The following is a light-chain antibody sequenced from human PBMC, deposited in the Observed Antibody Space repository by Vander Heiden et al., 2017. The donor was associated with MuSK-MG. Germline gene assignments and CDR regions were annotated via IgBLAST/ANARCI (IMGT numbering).Light chain of an antibody. V-gene: IGLV1-47*02. CDR3: AAWDDRLSGWV. J-gene: IGLJ3*02. Sequence: QSVLTHPPSASGTPGQRVTIPCSGRSSNIGRKYGYWYQQLPGTDTKLLSDIKNQRPSGVPDRFSGYKSGTSGYLAISGLRSEDEAEYYCAAWDDRLSGWVFGGGTKLTVL. CDR1: SSNIGRKY. CDR2: IKN.